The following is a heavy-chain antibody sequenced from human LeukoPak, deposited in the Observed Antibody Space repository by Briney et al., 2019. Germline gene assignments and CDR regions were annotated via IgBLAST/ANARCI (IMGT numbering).Heavy chain of an antibody. Sequence: SETLSLTCAVYGGSFSGYYWSWIRQPPGKGLEWIGEINHSGSTNYNPSLKSRVTISVDTSKNQFSLKLSSVTAADTAVYYCARHTNYYDSSGFYAEYFHHWGQGTLVTVSS. CDR1: GGSFSGYY. CDR2: INHSGST. D-gene: IGHD3-22*01. CDR3: ARHTNYYDSSGFYAEYFHH. J-gene: IGHJ1*01. V-gene: IGHV4-34*01.